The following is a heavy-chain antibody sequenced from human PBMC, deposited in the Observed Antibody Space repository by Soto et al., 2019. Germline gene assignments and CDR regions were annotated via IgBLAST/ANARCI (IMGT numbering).Heavy chain of an antibody. Sequence: GGSLRLSCAASGFTFSSYWMSWVRRAPGKGLEWVANIKQDGSEKYYVDSVKGRFTISRDNAKNSLYLQMNSLRAEDTAVYYCARMTYDILTGYYNYWGQGTLVTVSS. CDR2: IKQDGSEK. V-gene: IGHV3-7*01. J-gene: IGHJ4*02. CDR3: ARMTYDILTGYYNY. CDR1: GFTFSSYW. D-gene: IGHD3-9*01.